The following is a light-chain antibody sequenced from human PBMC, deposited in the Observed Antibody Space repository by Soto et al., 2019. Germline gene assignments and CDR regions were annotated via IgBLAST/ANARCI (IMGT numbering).Light chain of an antibody. V-gene: IGKV1-5*03. CDR1: QSISDW. CDR3: QYYNTFPWT. J-gene: IGKJ1*01. Sequence: DIQMTQSPSTLSASVGDRVSVTCRASQSISDWLAWYQQKPGEAPKLLIYQASTLQSGVPSRFSGTGSGTQFTLTISGLQPDDFATYYCQYYNTFPWTFGQGTKVEIK. CDR2: QAS.